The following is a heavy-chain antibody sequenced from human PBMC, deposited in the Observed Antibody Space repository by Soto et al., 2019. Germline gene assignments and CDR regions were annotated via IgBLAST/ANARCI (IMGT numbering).Heavy chain of an antibody. J-gene: IGHJ4*02. D-gene: IGHD3-10*01. V-gene: IGHV3-23*01. Sequence: EVQLLESGGDLVQPGGSLRLSCTASGFTFSSYAMTWVRQAPGKGLEWVSGISGSGVSTHYAGSVKGRFTISRDNSKNTMDLEMNSLRGEDTAIYHCSKGSGFAELNSLEYWCQVSLGTVSS. CDR3: SKGSGFAELNSLEY. CDR1: GFTFSSYA. CDR2: ISGSGVST.